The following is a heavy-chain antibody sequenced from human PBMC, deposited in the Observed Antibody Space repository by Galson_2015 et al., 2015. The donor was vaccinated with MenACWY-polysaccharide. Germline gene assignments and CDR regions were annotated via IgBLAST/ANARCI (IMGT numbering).Heavy chain of an antibody. V-gene: IGHV3-7*01. CDR3: GRHFDWAFDY. Sequence: SLRLSCAAPGVSFSGHWMTWVRQAPGKGLEWVANINPDGSDKCYVDSVKGRFIISRDNAKNSVYLQINGLRVEDTAMYYCGRHFDWAFDYRGQGALVTVSS. CDR1: GVSFSGHW. CDR2: INPDGSDK. J-gene: IGHJ4*02. D-gene: IGHD2-21*01.